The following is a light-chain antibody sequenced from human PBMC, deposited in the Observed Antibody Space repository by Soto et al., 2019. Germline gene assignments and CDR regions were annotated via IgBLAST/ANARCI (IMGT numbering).Light chain of an antibody. CDR3: QQYDNPPLT. CDR2: DAS. J-gene: IGKJ4*01. V-gene: IGKV1-33*01. Sequence: DLQMTQSSARIAAFVCGAITTICKASQDIKNYLNWYQQKSGKAPKLLIYDASDLETGVPSRFSGSGSGTDFTFTISSLQPEDIATYYCQQYDNPPLTFGRGTKVDIK. CDR1: QDIKNY.